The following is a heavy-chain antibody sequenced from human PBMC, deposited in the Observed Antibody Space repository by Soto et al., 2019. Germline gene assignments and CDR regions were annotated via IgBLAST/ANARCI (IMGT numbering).Heavy chain of an antibody. CDR3: AKERWPTDFYDSSGYVDY. CDR2: ISSDGSKT. D-gene: IGHD3-22*01. J-gene: IGHJ4*02. V-gene: IGHV3-30*18. Sequence: PGGSLRLSCATSGFLFSSYGMHWVRQAPGKGLEWVTVISSDGSKTYYAESVKGRFAISRDNSKNMLYLQMNSLRPEDTAVFYCAKERWPTDFYDSSGYVDYWGQGTLVTSPQ. CDR1: GFLFSSYG.